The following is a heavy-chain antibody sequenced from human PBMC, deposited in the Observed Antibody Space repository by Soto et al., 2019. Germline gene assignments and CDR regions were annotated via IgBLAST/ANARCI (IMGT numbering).Heavy chain of an antibody. CDR1: GYTLTELS. V-gene: IGHV1-24*01. Sequence: GASGKVSCKVSGYTLTELSMHWVRQAPGRGLEWMGGFDPEDGETIYAQKFQGRVTMTEDTSTDTAYMELSSLRSEDTAVYYCATATLYYYDSSGYPGVFDYWGQGTLVIGSS. J-gene: IGHJ4*02. CDR2: FDPEDGET. D-gene: IGHD3-22*01. CDR3: ATATLYYYDSSGYPGVFDY.